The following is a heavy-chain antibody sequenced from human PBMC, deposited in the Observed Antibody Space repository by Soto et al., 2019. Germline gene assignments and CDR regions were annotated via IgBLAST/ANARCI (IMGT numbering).Heavy chain of an antibody. J-gene: IGHJ4*02. CDR2: ISSSSSYI. V-gene: IGHV3-21*01. CDR3: ARDPTYSDLWSGYYNSGAAFDY. D-gene: IGHD3-3*01. Sequence: EVQLVESGGGLVKPGGSLRLSCAASGFTFSSYSMNWVRQAPGKGLEWVSSISSSSSYIYYADSVKGRFTISRDNAKNSLYLQMNSLTDEDTAVYYCARDPTYSDLWSGYYNSGAAFDYRCQGTLVTVSS. CDR1: GFTFSSYS.